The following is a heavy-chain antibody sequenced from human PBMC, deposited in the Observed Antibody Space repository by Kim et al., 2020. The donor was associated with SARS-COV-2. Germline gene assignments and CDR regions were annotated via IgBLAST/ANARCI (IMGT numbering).Heavy chain of an antibody. V-gene: IGHV3-23*01. CDR1: GFIFSSSA. D-gene: IGHD3-10*01. CDR2: ISPASNTV. Sequence: GGSLRLSCEASGFIFSSSAMTWVRQAPGKGLEWVSAISPASNTVYYADAVKGRFTTSRDNPKSTVFLHMNSLRAEDTAIYYCAKKYGASVSYDFWGQGTL. J-gene: IGHJ4*02. CDR3: AKKYGASVSYDF.